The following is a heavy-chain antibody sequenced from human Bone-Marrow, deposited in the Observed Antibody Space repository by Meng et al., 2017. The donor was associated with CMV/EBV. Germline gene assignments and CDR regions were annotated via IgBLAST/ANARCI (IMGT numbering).Heavy chain of an antibody. J-gene: IGHJ4*02. V-gene: IGHV1-2*02. CDR2: INPNSGGT. CDR1: GYTFTGYY. CDR3: ARRSRISWTPLDY. D-gene: IGHD2/OR15-2a*01. Sequence: ASVKVSCKASGYTFTGYYMHWVRQAPGQGLEWMGWINPNSGGTNYAQKFQGRVTMTRDTAISTAYMELSRLRSDDTAVYYCARRSRISWTPLDYWGQGTRVTCYS.